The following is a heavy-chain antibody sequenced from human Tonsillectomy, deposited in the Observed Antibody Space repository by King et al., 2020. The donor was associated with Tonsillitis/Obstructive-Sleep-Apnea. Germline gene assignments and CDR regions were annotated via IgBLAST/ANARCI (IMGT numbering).Heavy chain of an antibody. CDR1: GYTFTSYY. CDR3: ASLAAAPIDN. D-gene: IGHD6-13*01. CDR2: INPSGGST. V-gene: IGHV1-46*01. J-gene: IGHJ4*02. Sequence: VQLVESGAEVKKPGASVKVSCKASGYTFTSYYIHWVRQAPGQGLEWMGTINPSGGSTSYAQKFQGRVTMTRDTSTSTVYMELSSLRSEDTAVYYCASLAAAPIDNWGQGTLVTVSS.